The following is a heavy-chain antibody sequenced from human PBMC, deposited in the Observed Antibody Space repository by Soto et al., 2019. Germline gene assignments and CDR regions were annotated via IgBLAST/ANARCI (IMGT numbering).Heavy chain of an antibody. Sequence: ASVKVSCKASGGTFSSYAISWVRQAPGQGLEWMGGIIPIFGTANYAQKFQGRVTITADESTSTAYMELSSLRSEDTAVYYCARGVDSSSSGGDWFDPWGQGTLVTVSS. CDR3: ARGVDSSSSGGDWFDP. J-gene: IGHJ5*02. D-gene: IGHD6-6*01. CDR1: GGTFSSYA. CDR2: IIPIFGTA. V-gene: IGHV1-69*13.